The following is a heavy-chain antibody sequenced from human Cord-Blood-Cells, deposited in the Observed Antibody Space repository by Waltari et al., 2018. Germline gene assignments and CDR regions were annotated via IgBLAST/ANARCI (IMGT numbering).Heavy chain of an antibody. Sequence: QLQLQESGPGLVKPSETLSLTCTVSGDSISSSSSYWGWLRQPPGKGLEWIGSIYYSGSTYYNPSLKSRVTISVDTSKNQFSLKLSSVTAADTAVYYCARHTPDLVGATDYSFDYWGQGTLVTVSS. CDR2: IYYSGST. J-gene: IGHJ4*02. CDR3: ARHTPDLVGATDYSFDY. D-gene: IGHD1-26*01. CDR1: GDSISSSSSY. V-gene: IGHV4-39*07.